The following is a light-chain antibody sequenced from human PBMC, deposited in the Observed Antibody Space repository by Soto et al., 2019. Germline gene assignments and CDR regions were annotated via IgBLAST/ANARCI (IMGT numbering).Light chain of an antibody. CDR3: CSYAGSYTWV. Sequence: QSALTQPRSVSGSPGQSVTISCTGTSSDVGNYNYVSWYQQHPGKAPKLMIYDVSKRPSGVPDHLSGSKSGNTASLTIYGLQAEDEADYYCCSYAGSYTWVFGGGTKLTVL. V-gene: IGLV2-11*01. CDR1: SSDVGNYNY. J-gene: IGLJ3*02. CDR2: DVS.